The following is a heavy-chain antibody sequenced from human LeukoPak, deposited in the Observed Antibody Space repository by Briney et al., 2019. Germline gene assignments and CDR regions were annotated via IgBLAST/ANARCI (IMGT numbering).Heavy chain of an antibody. CDR3: ARRGFSDSRGFYPDFDY. D-gene: IGHD3-22*01. CDR1: GFTFIDYY. J-gene: IGHJ4*02. CDR2: SRNKAKSYST. Sequence: PGGSLRLSCAASGFTFIDYYMDWVRQAPGKGLEWVGRSRNKAKSYSTEYAAPVKGRFTISRDESKNSMYLQMNSLKTEDTAVHFCARRGFSDSRGFYPDFDYWGRGTLVTVSS. V-gene: IGHV3-72*01.